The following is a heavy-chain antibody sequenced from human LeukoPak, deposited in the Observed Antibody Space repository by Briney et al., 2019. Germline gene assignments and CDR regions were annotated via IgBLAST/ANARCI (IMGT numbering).Heavy chain of an antibody. D-gene: IGHD3-22*01. CDR3: ARDGHDSSGYYWDY. Sequence: GGSLRLSCAASGFTVSSNYMSWVRQAPGKGLEWVANIKQDGSEKYYVDSVKGRFTISRDNAKNSLYLQMNSLRAEDTAVYYCARDGHDSSGYYWDYWGQGTLVTVSS. V-gene: IGHV3-7*05. CDR1: GFTVSSNY. J-gene: IGHJ4*02. CDR2: IKQDGSEK.